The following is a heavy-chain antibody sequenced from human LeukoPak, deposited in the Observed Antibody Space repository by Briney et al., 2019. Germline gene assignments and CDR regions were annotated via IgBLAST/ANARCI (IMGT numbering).Heavy chain of an antibody. CDR2: ISYDGSNK. V-gene: IGHV3-30*04. J-gene: IGHJ4*02. CDR3: VGYCSGGSCSN. CDR1: GFTFSSYA. Sequence: GRSLRLSCAASGFTFSSYAMHWVRQAPGKGLEWVAVISYDGSNKYYADSVKGRFTISRDNSKNTLYLQMNSLRAEDTAVYCCVGYCSGGSCSNWGQGTLVTVSS. D-gene: IGHD2-15*01.